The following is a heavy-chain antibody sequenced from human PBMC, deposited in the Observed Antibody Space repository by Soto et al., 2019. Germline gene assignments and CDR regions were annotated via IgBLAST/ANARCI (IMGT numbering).Heavy chain of an antibody. CDR1: GFTFSSYG. Sequence: QVQLVESGGGVVQPGRSLRLSCAASGFTFSSYGMHWVRQAPGKGLEWVALILYDGKKNYYADSVKGRFTISRANSKNTLYVQMNDLRAEDTAVYYCAKDEVLVEVVGRAYSGRDVWGEGTTVSVAS. CDR3: AKDEVLVEVVGRAYSGRDV. J-gene: IGHJ6*04. CDR2: ILYDGKKN. V-gene: IGHV3-30*18. D-gene: IGHD2-15*01.